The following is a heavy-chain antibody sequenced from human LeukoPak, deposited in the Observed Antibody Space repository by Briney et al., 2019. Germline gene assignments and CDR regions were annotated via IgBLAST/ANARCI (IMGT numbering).Heavy chain of an antibody. D-gene: IGHD1-1*01. Sequence: PSETLSLTCAVYGGSFSGYYWIWIRQPPGKGLEWIGEINHSGSTNYNPSLKSRVTISVPTSKNQFSLKPSSVTAADTAVYYCARRYRVLDPWGQGTLDTVSS. CDR3: ARRYRVLDP. V-gene: IGHV4-34*01. CDR1: GGSFSGYY. CDR2: INHSGST. J-gene: IGHJ5*02.